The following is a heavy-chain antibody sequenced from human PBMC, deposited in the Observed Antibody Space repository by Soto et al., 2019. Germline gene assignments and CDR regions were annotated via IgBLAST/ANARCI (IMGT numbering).Heavy chain of an antibody. CDR1: GFIFSAYT. Sequence: PGGSLRLSCAASGFIFSAYTMSWVRQAPGKGLEWLSSITSNSDHIDYADSVRGRFTVSRDNARKSLYLQMDSLGAEDTGVYYCATPYYYNHWGPGTLVTVS. V-gene: IGHV3-21*01. CDR2: ITSNSDHI. CDR3: ATPYYYNH. J-gene: IGHJ4*02.